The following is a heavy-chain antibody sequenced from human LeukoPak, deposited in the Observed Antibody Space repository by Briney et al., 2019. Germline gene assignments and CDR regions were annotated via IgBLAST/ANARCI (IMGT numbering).Heavy chain of an antibody. J-gene: IGHJ4*02. D-gene: IGHD2-2*01. Sequence: ASVKVSCKASGYTFTGYYMHRVRQAPGQGLEWMGWINPNSGGTNYAQKFQGRVTMTRDTSISTAYMELSRLRSDDTAVYYCARDLQGNVAVPAAILGDWGQGGLVTVSS. CDR2: INPNSGGT. CDR3: ARDLQGNVAVPAAILGD. V-gene: IGHV1-2*02. CDR1: GYTFTGYY.